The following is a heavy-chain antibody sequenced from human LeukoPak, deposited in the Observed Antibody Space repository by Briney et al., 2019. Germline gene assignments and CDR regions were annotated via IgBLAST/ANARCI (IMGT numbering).Heavy chain of an antibody. V-gene: IGHV4-4*02. D-gene: IGHD4-23*01. Sequence: SETLSLTCAVSGGSISSSNWWSWVRQPPGKGLEWIGEIYHSGSTNYNPSLKSRVTISVDKSKNQFSLKLSSVTAADTAVYYCALTAVTPNPRTYYYYGMDVWGQGTTVTVSS. J-gene: IGHJ6*02. CDR3: ALTAVTPNPRTYYYYGMDV. CDR1: GGSISSSNW. CDR2: IYHSGST.